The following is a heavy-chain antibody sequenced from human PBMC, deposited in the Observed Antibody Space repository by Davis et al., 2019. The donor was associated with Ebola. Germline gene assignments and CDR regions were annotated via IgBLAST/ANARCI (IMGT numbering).Heavy chain of an antibody. Sequence: SVKVSCKASGGTFSSYTISWVRQAPGQGLEWMGRIIPILGIANYAQKFQGRVTITADKSTSTAYMELSSLRSDDTAVYYCANIAAAGTWDYWGQGTLVTVSS. CDR3: ANIAAAGTWDY. D-gene: IGHD6-13*01. V-gene: IGHV1-69*02. CDR2: IIPILGIA. J-gene: IGHJ4*02. CDR1: GGTFSSYT.